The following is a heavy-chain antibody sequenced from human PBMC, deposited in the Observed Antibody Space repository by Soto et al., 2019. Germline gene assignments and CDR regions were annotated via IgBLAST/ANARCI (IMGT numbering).Heavy chain of an antibody. J-gene: IGHJ4*02. Sequence: PGGSLRLSCAASGFTFDDYAMHWVRQAPGKGLEWVSGISWNSGSIGYADSVKGRFTISRDNAKNSLYLQMNSLRAEDTALYYCAKDFTVTPAGYIDYWGQGTLVTVSS. CDR3: AKDFTVTPAGYIDY. D-gene: IGHD4-17*01. V-gene: IGHV3-9*01. CDR1: GFTFDDYA. CDR2: ISWNSGSI.